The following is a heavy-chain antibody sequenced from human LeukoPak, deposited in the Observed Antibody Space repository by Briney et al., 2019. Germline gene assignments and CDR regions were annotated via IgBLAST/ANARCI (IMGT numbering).Heavy chain of an antibody. CDR2: ISISSSSV. CDR3: ARVGFVVATDIMYYFDL. D-gene: IGHD2-21*02. Sequence: GGSLRLSCAASGFTLSSHAMNWVRQAPGKGLEWVSYISISSSSVYYADSVKGRFTISRDNAKNSLYLQMNSLRAEDTAVYYCARVGFVVATDIMYYFDLWGQGTLVTVSS. J-gene: IGHJ4*02. CDR1: GFTLSSHA. V-gene: IGHV3-48*04.